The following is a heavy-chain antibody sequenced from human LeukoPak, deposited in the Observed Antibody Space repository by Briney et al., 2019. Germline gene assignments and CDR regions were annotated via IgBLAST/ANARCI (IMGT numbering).Heavy chain of an antibody. V-gene: IGHV3-21*01. CDR2: ISSSSYI. D-gene: IGHD1-14*01. J-gene: IGHJ4*02. CDR3: ARDHPLAGRRVYYFDY. CDR1: GFTFCSYS. Sequence: PGGSLRLSCAASGFTFCSYSMNWVRQAPGKGLEWVSSISSSSYIYYADSVKGRFTISRDNAKNSLYLQMNSLRAEDTAVYYCARDHPLAGRRVYYFDYWGQGTLVTVSS.